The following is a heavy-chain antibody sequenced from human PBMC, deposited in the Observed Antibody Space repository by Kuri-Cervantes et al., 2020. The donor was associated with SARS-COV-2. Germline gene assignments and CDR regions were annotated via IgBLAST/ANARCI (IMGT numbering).Heavy chain of an antibody. CDR1: GFTFSSYG. CDR3: ARAGQYQLLYDTKEAYYYGMDV. V-gene: IGHV3-33*08. D-gene: IGHD2-2*02. J-gene: IGHJ6*02. Sequence: SLKISCAASGFTFSSYGMHWVRQAPGKGLEWVAVIWYDGSNKYYADSVKGRFTISRDNSKNTLYLQMNSLRAEDTAVYYCARAGQYQLLYDTKEAYYYGMDVWGQGTTVTVSS. CDR2: IWYDGSNK.